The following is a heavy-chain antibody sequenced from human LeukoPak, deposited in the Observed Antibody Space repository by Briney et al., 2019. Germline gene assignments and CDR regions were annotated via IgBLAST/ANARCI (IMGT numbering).Heavy chain of an antibody. J-gene: IGHJ4*02. Sequence: PSETLSLTCTVSGGSISSGDYYWSWIRQPPGKGLEWIGYIYYSGSTYYNPSLKSRVTISVDTSKNQFSLKLSSVTAADTAVYYCAREGGYCSSTSCYSEGFDYWGQGTLVTVSS. CDR1: GGSISSGDYY. D-gene: IGHD2-2*01. CDR3: AREGGYCSSTSCYSEGFDY. CDR2: IYYSGST. V-gene: IGHV4-30-4*01.